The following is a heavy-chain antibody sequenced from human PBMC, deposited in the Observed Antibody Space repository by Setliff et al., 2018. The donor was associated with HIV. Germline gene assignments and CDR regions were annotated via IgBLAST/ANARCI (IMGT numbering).Heavy chain of an antibody. D-gene: IGHD5-18*01. J-gene: IGHJ4*02. Sequence: PSETLSLTCTVSGGSISSYYWSWIRQPPGKGLEWIGYIYYSGSTNYNPSLKSRVTISVDTSKNQFSLKLTSVTAADTAVYYSVRTLRAAAMGYFDYWGQGTLVTVSS. CDR3: VRTLRAAAMGYFDY. CDR1: GGSISSYY. CDR2: IYYSGST. V-gene: IGHV4-59*08.